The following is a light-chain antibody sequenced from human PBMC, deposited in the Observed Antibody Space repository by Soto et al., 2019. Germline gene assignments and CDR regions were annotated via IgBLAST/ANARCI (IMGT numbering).Light chain of an antibody. J-gene: IGKJ4*01. Sequence: EIVLTQSPGTLSLSPGERATLSCRASQSVSSKLAWYQQRPGQPPRLLIYGASTRATGIPARFSGSGSGTEFSLSISSLQSEDFAVYYCQQYNDWPLLTFGGGTKVDIK. V-gene: IGKV3-15*01. CDR1: QSVSSK. CDR3: QQYNDWPLLT. CDR2: GAS.